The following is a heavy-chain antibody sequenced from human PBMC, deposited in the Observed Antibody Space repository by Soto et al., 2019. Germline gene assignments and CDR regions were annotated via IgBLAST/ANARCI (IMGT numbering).Heavy chain of an antibody. D-gene: IGHD2-2*01. J-gene: IGHJ6*02. CDR3: ARWQREPPVVPAALRGMDV. CDR2: ISSSGSTI. V-gene: IGHV3-48*03. CDR1: GFTFSSYE. Sequence: GGSLRLSCAASGFTFSSYEMNWVRQAPGKGLEWVSYISSSGSTIYYADSVKGRFTISRDNAKNSLYLQMNSLRAEDTAVYYCARWQREPPVVPAALRGMDVWGQGTTVTVSS.